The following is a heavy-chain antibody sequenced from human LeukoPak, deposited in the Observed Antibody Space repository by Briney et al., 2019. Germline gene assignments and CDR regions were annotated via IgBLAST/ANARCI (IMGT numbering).Heavy chain of an antibody. D-gene: IGHD6-13*01. V-gene: IGHV3-33*01. Sequence: SGGSLRLSCAASGFTFSSYGMNWVRQAPGKGLEWVEVIWYDGSNKYYGDSVKGRFTISRDNSKNTVSLQMNSLRVEDTAVYYCARLGSSWSFDYWGQGTLVTVSS. J-gene: IGHJ4*02. CDR3: ARLGSSWSFDY. CDR1: GFTFSSYG. CDR2: IWYDGSNK.